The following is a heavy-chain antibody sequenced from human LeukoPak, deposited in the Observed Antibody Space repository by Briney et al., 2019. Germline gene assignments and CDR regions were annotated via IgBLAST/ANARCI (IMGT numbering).Heavy chain of an antibody. J-gene: IGHJ3*02. CDR2: IIPIFGTA. V-gene: IGHV1-69*05. D-gene: IGHD3-22*01. CDR3: ARDTYYYDSSLDAFDI. CDR1: GGTFSSYA. Sequence: SVKVSCKASGGTFSSYAISWVRQAPGQGLEWMGGIIPIFGTANYAQKFQGRVTITTDESTSTAYMELSSLRSEDTAVYYCARDTYYYDSSLDAFDIWGQGTMVTVSS.